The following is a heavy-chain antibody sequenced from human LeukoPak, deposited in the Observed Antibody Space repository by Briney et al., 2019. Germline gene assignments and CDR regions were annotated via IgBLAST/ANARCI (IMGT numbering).Heavy chain of an antibody. CDR2: IRYDGSNK. Sequence: GGALRLSCAASGFTFSSYGLHWVRQAPGKGLEWVAFIRYDGSNKYYADSVKGRFTISRDNSKNTLYLQMNSLRAEDTAVYYCTRDESVVVAATDYYYYGMDVWGQGTTVTVSS. D-gene: IGHD2-15*01. V-gene: IGHV3-30*02. CDR3: TRDESVVVAATDYYYYGMDV. J-gene: IGHJ6*02. CDR1: GFTFSSYG.